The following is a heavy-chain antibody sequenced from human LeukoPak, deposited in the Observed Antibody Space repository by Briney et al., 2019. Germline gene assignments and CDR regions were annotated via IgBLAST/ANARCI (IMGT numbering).Heavy chain of an antibody. CDR3: VRGLTTVATWLYL. Sequence: ASVKVSCKASAYTFTGYYMHWVRRAPGQGLEWMGWISPNSGDTKYAQKFQGRVTMTRDTSISTAYMEVSRLRSDDTAVYYCVRGLTTVATWLYLWGRGTLVTVSS. CDR2: ISPNSGDT. J-gene: IGHJ2*01. CDR1: AYTFTGYY. D-gene: IGHD4-17*01. V-gene: IGHV1-2*02.